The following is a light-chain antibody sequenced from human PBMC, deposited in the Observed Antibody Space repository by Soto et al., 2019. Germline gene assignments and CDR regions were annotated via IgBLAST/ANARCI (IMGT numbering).Light chain of an antibody. CDR1: QGIRSA. CDR2: AAS. J-gene: IGKJ1*01. CDR3: QHYNSYSVA. V-gene: IGKV1-13*02. Sequence: AIQVTQSPSSLSASVGDRVTISCRTSQGIRSALGWYQQKPGKVPKLLIYAASTLQSGVPSRFSGSGSGRDFTLTISSLQPDDFATYYCQHYNSYSVAFGQGTKVDIK.